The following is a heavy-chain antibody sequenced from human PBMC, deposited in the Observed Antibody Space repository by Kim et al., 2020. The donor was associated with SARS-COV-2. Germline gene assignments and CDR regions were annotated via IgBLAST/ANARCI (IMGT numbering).Heavy chain of an antibody. J-gene: IGHJ4*02. D-gene: IGHD3-10*01. CDR1: GGTFSSYA. CDR2: IIPILGIA. V-gene: IGHV1-69*04. CDR3: ASVYGSGSYYSFDY. Sequence: SVKVSCKASGGTFSSYAISWVRQAPGQGLEWMGRIIPILGIANYAQKFQGRVTITADKSTSTAYMELSSLRSEDTAVYYCASVYGSGSYYSFDYWGQGTLVTVSS.